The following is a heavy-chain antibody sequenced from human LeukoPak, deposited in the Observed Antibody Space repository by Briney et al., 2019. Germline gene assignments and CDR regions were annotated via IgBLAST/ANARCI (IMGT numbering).Heavy chain of an antibody. V-gene: IGHV3-30-3*01. D-gene: IGHD1-26*01. CDR3: ARGEWELHYYFDY. J-gene: IGHJ4*02. CDR1: EFTFSSYA. CDR2: ISYDGSNK. Sequence: GGSLRLSCAASEFTFSSYAMHWVRQAPGKGLEWVAVISYDGSNKYYADSVKGRFTISRDNSKNTLYLQMNSLRAEDTAVYYCARGEWELHYYFDYWGQGTLVTVSS.